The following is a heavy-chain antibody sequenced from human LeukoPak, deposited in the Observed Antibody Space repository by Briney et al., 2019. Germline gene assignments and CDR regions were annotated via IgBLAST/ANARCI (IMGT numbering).Heavy chain of an antibody. D-gene: IGHD4-17*01. Sequence: PSETLSLTCTVSGASITSSYWSWIRQPPGKGLEWIAYIYFTGSTNYNPSLKSRVTLSVDTSKNQFSLKLSSVTAADTAVYYCARGLIRAIHPFDIWGQGTMVIVSS. CDR1: GASITSSY. CDR2: IYFTGST. J-gene: IGHJ3*02. V-gene: IGHV4-59*01. CDR3: ARGLIRAIHPFDI.